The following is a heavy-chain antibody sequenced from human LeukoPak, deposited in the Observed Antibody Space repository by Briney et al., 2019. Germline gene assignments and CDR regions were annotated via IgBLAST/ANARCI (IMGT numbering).Heavy chain of an antibody. CDR1: GITLSNHG. V-gene: IGHV3-23*01. J-gene: IGHJ4*02. D-gene: IGHD3-22*01. Sequence: GGSLRLSCAVSGITLSNHGMSWDRQAPGKGLEWVAGISDSGGRTNYADSVKGRFTISRDNPKNTLYLQMNSLRAEDTAVYFCAKRGVVIRVILVGFHKEAYYFDSWGQGALVTVSS. CDR3: AKRGVVIRVILVGFHKEAYYFDS. CDR2: ISDSGGRT.